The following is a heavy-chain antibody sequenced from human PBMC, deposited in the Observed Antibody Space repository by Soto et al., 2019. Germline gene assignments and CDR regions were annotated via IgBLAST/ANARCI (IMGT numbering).Heavy chain of an antibody. CDR1: GRSISSSSYY. Sequence: SETLSLTCTVSGRSISSSSYYWGWIRQPPGKGLEWIGSIYYSGSTYYNPSLKSRVTISVDTSKNQFSLKLSSVTAADTAVYYCARLCGSYCFLDYWGQGTLVTVS. CDR2: IYYSGST. D-gene: IGHD1-26*01. CDR3: ARLCGSYCFLDY. J-gene: IGHJ4*02. V-gene: IGHV4-39*01.